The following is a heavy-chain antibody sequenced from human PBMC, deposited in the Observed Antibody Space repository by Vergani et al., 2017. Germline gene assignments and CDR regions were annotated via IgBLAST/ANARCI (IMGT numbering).Heavy chain of an antibody. D-gene: IGHD5-18*01. V-gene: IGHV1-69*01. Sequence: QVQLVQSGAEVKKPGSSVKVSCKASGGTFSSYAISWVRQAPGQGLEWMGGIIPIFGTANYAQKFQGRVTITADESTSTAYMELSSLRSEDTAVYYCARDAALADTAMVNPFGCWGQGTLVTVSS. CDR2: IIPIFGTA. CDR1: GGTFSSYA. CDR3: ARDAALADTAMVNPFGC. J-gene: IGHJ4*02.